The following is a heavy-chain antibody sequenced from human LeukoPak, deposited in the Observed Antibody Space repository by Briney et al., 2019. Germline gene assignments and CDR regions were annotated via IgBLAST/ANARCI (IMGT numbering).Heavy chain of an antibody. CDR2: IYYSGST. J-gene: IGHJ5*02. Sequence: PSETLSLTCTVSGGSISSYYWSWIRQPPGKGLEWIGYIYYSGSTNYNPSLKSRVTISADTSKNQFSLKLSSVTAADTAVYYCARGKGRTWNYYDSSGYRYNWFAPWGQGTLVTVSS. CDR3: ARGKGRTWNYYDSSGYRYNWFAP. V-gene: IGHV4-59*12. D-gene: IGHD3-22*01. CDR1: GGSISSYY.